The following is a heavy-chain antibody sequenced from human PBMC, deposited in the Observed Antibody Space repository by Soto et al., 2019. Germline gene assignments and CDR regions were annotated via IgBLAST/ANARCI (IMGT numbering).Heavy chain of an antibody. CDR3: AKGSVVVAAKFDS. CDR1: GFTFNNYA. J-gene: IGHJ4*02. D-gene: IGHD2-21*02. CDR2: ISSSGYST. V-gene: IGHV3-23*01. Sequence: TGGSLSLSCAASGFTFNNYAMSWVRQAPGKGLEWVSAISSSGYSTYYADSVKGRFTISRDNSRNTVYLQMNNLRADDTAVYYCAKGSVVVAAKFDSWGQGTLVTVSS.